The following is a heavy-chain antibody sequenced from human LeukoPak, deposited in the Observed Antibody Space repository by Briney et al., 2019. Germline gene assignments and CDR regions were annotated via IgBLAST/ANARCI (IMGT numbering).Heavy chain of an antibody. CDR2: IDYSGYT. Sequence: SETLSLTCNVSNGSTSNDYWLWVRQPPGKGLEWIAYIDYSGYTDYNPSVKSRVTMSIDTSKSQFTLHLRSVSAADTAIYYCATCAPNRYWLAPWGQGILVTVSS. J-gene: IGHJ5*02. V-gene: IGHV4-59*08. CDR3: ATCAPNRYWLAP. CDR1: NGSTSNDY.